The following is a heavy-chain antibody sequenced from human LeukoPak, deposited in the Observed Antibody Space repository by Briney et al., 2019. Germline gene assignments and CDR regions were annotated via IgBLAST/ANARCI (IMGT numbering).Heavy chain of an antibody. V-gene: IGHV3-23*01. CDR3: ARVTEIAAVDY. D-gene: IGHD6-25*01. CDR1: GFTFSTYW. Sequence: GGSLRLSCEAAGFTFSTYWMSWVRQAPGKGLEWVSAISGSGGSTYYADSVKGRFTISRDNSKNTLYLQMNSLRAEDTAVYYCARVTEIAAVDYWGQGTLVTVSS. J-gene: IGHJ4*02. CDR2: ISGSGGST.